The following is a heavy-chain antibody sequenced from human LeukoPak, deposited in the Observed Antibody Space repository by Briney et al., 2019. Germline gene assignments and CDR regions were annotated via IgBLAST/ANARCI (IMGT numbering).Heavy chain of an antibody. V-gene: IGHV4-59*01. Sequence: PSETLSLTCSVSVGAITTFYWSWVRQPPGKGLEWIAFIFYTGTTNYNPSLRGRVTTSLDASTNQVSLRLASVTSADTAVYYCAGSFSGSGAFDVWGQGTLVTVSS. D-gene: IGHD3-10*01. J-gene: IGHJ3*01. CDR2: IFYTGTT. CDR1: VGAITTFY. CDR3: AGSFSGSGAFDV.